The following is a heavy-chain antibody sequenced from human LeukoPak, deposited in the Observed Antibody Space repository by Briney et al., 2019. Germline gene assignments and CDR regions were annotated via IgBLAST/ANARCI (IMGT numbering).Heavy chain of an antibody. CDR2: ISAYNGNT. CDR1: GYTFTSYG. V-gene: IGHV1-18*01. D-gene: IGHD2-15*01. CDR3: ATAEAWWVAATS. Sequence: ASVKVPCKASGYTFTSYGISWVRQAPGQGLEWMGWISAYNGNTNYAQKLQGRVTMTTDTSTGTAYMELRSLRSDDTAVYYCATAEAWWVAATSWGQGTLVTVSS. J-gene: IGHJ5*02.